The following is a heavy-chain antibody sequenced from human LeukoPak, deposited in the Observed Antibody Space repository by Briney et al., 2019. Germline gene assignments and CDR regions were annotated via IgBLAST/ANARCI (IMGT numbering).Heavy chain of an antibody. J-gene: IGHJ5*02. V-gene: IGHV4-34*01. D-gene: IGHD3-10*01. Sequence: SETLSLTCAVYGGSFSGYYRSWIRQPPGKGLEWIGEINHSGSTNYNPSLKSRVTISVDTSKNQFSLKLSSVTAADTAVYYCARVGKGKSFGEVLKGRMKTNWFDPWGQGTLVTVSS. CDR3: ARVGKGKSFGEVLKGRMKTNWFDP. CDR1: GGSFSGYY. CDR2: INHSGST.